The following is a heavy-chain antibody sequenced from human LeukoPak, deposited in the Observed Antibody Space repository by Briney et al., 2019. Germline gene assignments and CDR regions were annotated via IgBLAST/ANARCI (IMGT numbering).Heavy chain of an antibody. D-gene: IGHD3-22*01. CDR1: GFTFSSYA. Sequence: GRSLRLSCAASGFTFSSYAMHWVRQAPGKGLEWVAVISYGGSNKYYADSVKGRFTISRDNSKNTLYLQMNSLRAEDTAVYYCARDLFEDYYDSSGYYAPFGYWGQGTLVTVSS. J-gene: IGHJ4*02. V-gene: IGHV3-30-3*01. CDR2: ISYGGSNK. CDR3: ARDLFEDYYDSSGYYAPFGY.